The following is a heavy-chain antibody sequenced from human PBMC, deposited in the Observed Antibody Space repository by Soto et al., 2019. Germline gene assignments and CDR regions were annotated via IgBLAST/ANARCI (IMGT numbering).Heavy chain of an antibody. CDR3: AGGDVPYYFHF. CDR2: IYYSGNT. D-gene: IGHD2-2*01. J-gene: IGHJ4*02. CDR1: GGSISSYY. Sequence: SETLSLTCTVSGGSISSYYWSWIRQPPGKGPEWIGYIYYSGNTKYNPSLESRVSISVDTSRSQFSLYLTSVTAADAAVYYCAGGDVPYYFHFWGQGTLVTVSS. V-gene: IGHV4-59*01.